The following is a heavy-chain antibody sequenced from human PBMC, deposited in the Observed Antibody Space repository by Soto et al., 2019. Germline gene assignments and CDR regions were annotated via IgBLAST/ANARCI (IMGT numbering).Heavy chain of an antibody. CDR1: GGSISSYY. CDR2: IYYSGST. CDR3: ARRTFDSSGYCYVSAFDI. J-gene: IGHJ3*02. D-gene: IGHD3-22*01. Sequence: SETLSLTCTVSGGSISSYYWSWIRQPPGKGLEWIGYIYYSGSTNYNPSLKSRVTISVDTSKNQFSLKLSSVTAADTAVYYCARRTFDSSGYCYVSAFDIWGQGTMVTVSS. V-gene: IGHV4-59*01.